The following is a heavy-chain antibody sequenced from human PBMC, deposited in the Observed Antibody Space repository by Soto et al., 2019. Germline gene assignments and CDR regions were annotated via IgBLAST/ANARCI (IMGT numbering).Heavy chain of an antibody. CDR1: GFTFSNAW. CDR2: IKSKTDGGTT. D-gene: IGHD3-16*02. CDR3: TTDVPMITFGGVIVPPLDY. J-gene: IGHJ4*02. V-gene: IGHV3-15*01. Sequence: GGSLRLSCAASGFTFSNAWMSWVRQAPGKGLEWVGRIKSKTDGGTTDYAAPVKGRFTISRDDSKNTLYLQMNSLKTAETAVYYCTTDVPMITFGGVIVPPLDYWGQGTLVTVSS.